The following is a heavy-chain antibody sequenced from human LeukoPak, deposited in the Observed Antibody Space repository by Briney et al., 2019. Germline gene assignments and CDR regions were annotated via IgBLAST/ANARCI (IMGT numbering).Heavy chain of an antibody. D-gene: IGHD6-19*01. Sequence: PGGSLRLSCAASGFTFSSYAMSWVRQAPGKGLEWVSGIRASGDGTYYADSVKGRFTISRDNSKNTLYLQMNSLRAEDTAVYYCAKGGAVVGTIYFHHWGQGTLVTVSS. J-gene: IGHJ1*01. CDR2: IRASGDGT. CDR3: AKGGAVVGTIYFHH. V-gene: IGHV3-23*01. CDR1: GFTFSSYA.